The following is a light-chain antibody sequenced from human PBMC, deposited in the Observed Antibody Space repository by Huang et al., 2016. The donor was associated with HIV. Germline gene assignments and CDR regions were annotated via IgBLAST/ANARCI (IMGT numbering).Light chain of an antibody. Sequence: IVMTQSPATLSVSPGERATLSCRASQSVSSNLAWYQQQPGQAPRLRIYGASSRATGIPARFSGSGSGTEFTLTISSLQSEDFAVYYCQQYNNWPGFTFGPGTKVDIK. CDR2: GAS. J-gene: IGKJ3*01. CDR1: QSVSSN. V-gene: IGKV3-15*01. CDR3: QQYNNWPGFT.